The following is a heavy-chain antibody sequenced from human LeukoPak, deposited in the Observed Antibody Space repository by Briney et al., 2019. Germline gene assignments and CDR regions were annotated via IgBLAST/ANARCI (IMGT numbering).Heavy chain of an antibody. CDR2: IYTSGST. J-gene: IGHJ4*02. V-gene: IGHV4-61*02. Sequence: PSETLSLTCTVSGGSISSGSYYWSWIRQPAGKGLEWIGRIYTSGSTNYNPSLKSRVTISVDTSKNQFSLKLSSVTAADTAVYYCARVIRYYDSSGTYDYWGQGILVTVSS. D-gene: IGHD3-22*01. CDR3: ARVIRYYDSSGTYDY. CDR1: GGSISSGSYY.